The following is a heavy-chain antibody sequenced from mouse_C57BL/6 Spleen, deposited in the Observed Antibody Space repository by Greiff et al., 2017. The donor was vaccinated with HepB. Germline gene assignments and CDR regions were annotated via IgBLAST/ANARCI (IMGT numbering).Heavy chain of an antibody. CDR1: GYAFSSSW. CDR3: ARGGIYYDYEGY. J-gene: IGHJ2*01. D-gene: IGHD2-4*01. V-gene: IGHV1-82*01. Sequence: QVQLQQSGPELVKPGASVKISCKASGYAFSSSWMNWVKQRPGKGLEWIGRIYPGDGDTNYNGKFKGKATLTADKSSSTDYMQLSSLTSEDSAVYFCARGGIYYDYEGYWGQGTTLTVSS. CDR2: IYPGDGDT.